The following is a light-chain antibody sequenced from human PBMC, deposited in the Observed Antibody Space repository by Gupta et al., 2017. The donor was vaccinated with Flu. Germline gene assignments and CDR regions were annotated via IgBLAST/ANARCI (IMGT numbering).Light chain of an antibody. V-gene: IGLV3-1*01. CDR1: KLGDIY. CDR3: QAWDSGTCG. Sequence: SYDLTQPPSVSVSTGHTASITCSGDKLGDIYVSWYQQKPGQSPVLVIYQDTQRPSGIPERFSGSNSGNTATLTITGTQAMDEADYYCQAWDSGTCGFGGGTKLTVL. CDR2: QDT. J-gene: IGLJ2*01.